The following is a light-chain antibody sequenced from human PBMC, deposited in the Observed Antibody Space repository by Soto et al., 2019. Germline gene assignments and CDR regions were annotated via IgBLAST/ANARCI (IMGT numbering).Light chain of an antibody. CDR2: EVS. J-gene: IGLJ2*01. CDR1: SSDVGGYKY. V-gene: IGLV2-14*01. Sequence: QSALTQPASVSGSPGQSITISCTGTSSDVGGYKYVSWYKQHPDKAPKLIIFEVSNRPSGISSRFSGSKSGNTASLTISGLQAEDEADYYCASYTRSSTSVIFGRGTKLTVL. CDR3: ASYTRSSTSVI.